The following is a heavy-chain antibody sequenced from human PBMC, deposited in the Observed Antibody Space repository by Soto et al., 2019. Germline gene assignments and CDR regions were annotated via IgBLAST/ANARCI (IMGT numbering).Heavy chain of an antibody. J-gene: IGHJ4*02. CDR1: GVTLSSNA. V-gene: IGHV3-23*01. CDR3: AKDGGTSNWNDVYFDY. D-gene: IGHD1-20*01. CDR2: ISGSGGST. Sequence: GGSVRLSCAASGVTLSSNAMSWARQASGKGLEWVSAISGSGGSTYYADSVKGRFTISRDNSKNTLYLQMNSLRAEDTAVYYCAKDGGTSNWNDVYFDYWGQGPLVTVSS.